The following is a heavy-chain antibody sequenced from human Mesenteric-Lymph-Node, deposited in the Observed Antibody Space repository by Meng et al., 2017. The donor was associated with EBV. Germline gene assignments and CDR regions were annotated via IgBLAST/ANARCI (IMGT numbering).Heavy chain of an antibody. J-gene: IGHJ4*02. D-gene: IGHD3-22*01. V-gene: IGHV4-61*01. Sequence: QVQLQEAGPGLVKPSETLSLTCTVSGGSVSSGSYYWSWIRQPPGKGLEWIGYIYYSGSTNYNPSLKSRVTISVDTSKNQFSLKLSSVTAADTAVYYCARYSASSGYYNDWGQGTLVTVSS. CDR2: IYYSGST. CDR1: GGSVSSGSYY. CDR3: ARYSASSGYYND.